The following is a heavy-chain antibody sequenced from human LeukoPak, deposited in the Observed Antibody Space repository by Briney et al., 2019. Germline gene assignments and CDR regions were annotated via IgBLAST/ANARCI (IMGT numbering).Heavy chain of an antibody. D-gene: IGHD3-3*02. Sequence: ASVKVSCKASGYIFTGYYMHWVRQAPGQGLEWVGWINPNSGGTNYAQKFQGRVTVTRDSSITTAYMELNRLTSDDTAVYFCARGDCPSISCPFDPWGQGTVVTVSS. CDR1: GYIFTGYY. CDR2: INPNSGGT. J-gene: IGHJ5*02. CDR3: ARGDCPSISCPFDP. V-gene: IGHV1-2*02.